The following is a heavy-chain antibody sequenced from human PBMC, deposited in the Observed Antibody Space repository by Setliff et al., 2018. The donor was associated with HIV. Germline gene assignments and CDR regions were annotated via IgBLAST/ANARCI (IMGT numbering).Heavy chain of an antibody. Sequence: ASVKVSCKASGYTFTTYGISWVRQAPGHGLEWTGWISPYIGHTNYAQDFQGRVTMTIDTSTSTAYMELRSLRSDDTAVYFCARLGSGWSDSYYYAMDVWGQGTTVTVSS. V-gene: IGHV1-18*01. CDR1: GYTFTTYG. CDR3: ARLGSGWSDSYYYAMDV. J-gene: IGHJ6*02. CDR2: ISPYIGHT. D-gene: IGHD6-19*01.